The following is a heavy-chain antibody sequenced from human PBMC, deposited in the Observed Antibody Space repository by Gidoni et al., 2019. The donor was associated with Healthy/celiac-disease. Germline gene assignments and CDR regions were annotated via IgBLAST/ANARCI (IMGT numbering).Heavy chain of an antibody. V-gene: IGHV1-69*01. CDR2: IIPIFGTA. J-gene: IGHJ6*02. CDR1: GGTFSSYA. D-gene: IGHD5-18*01. CDR3: ARVRGDTAMAYYYYYGMDV. Sequence: EVKKPGSSVKVSCKASGGTFSSYAISWVRQAPGQGLEWMGGIIPIFGTANYAQKFQGRVTITADESTSTAYMELSSLRSEDTAVYYCARVRGDTAMAYYYYYGMDVWGQGTTVTVS.